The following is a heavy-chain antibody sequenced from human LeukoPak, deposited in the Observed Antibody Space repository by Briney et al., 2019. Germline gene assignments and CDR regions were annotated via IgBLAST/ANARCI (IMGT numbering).Heavy chain of an antibody. V-gene: IGHV1-8*01. CDR2: VNPNSGNT. CDR1: GYTFTSYD. J-gene: IGHJ4*02. CDR3: ARKDDSSGYALGAFDY. Sequence: GASVKVSCKASGYTFTSYDINWVRQATGQGLEWMGWVNPNSGNTGYAQKFQGRVTITADKSTSTAYMELSSLRSEDTAVYYCARKDDSSGYALGAFDYWGQGTLVTVSS. D-gene: IGHD3-22*01.